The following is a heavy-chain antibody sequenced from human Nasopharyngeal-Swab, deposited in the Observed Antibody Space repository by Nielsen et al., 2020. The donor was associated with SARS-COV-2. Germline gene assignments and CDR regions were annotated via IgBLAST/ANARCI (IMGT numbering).Heavy chain of an antibody. CDR2: ISYDGSNK. V-gene: IGHV3-30*18. CDR3: AKEPGVLWFGELFSYGMDV. Sequence: GASLKISCAASGFTFSSYGMHWVRQAPGKGLEWVAVISYDGSNKYYADSVKGRFTISRDNSKNTLYLQMNSLRAEDTAVYYCAKEPGVLWFGELFSYGMDVWGQGTTGTVSS. CDR1: GFTFSSYG. J-gene: IGHJ6*02. D-gene: IGHD3-10*01.